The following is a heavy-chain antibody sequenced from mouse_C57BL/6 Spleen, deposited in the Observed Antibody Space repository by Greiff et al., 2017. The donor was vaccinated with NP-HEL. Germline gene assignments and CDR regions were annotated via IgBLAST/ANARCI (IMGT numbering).Heavy chain of an antibody. J-gene: IGHJ4*01. D-gene: IGHD1-3*01. Sequence: QVQLQQPGAELVKPGASVKLSCKASGYTFTSYWMHWVKQRPGQGLEWIGMIHPTSGSTNYNEKFKSKATLTVDKSSSTAYMQLSSQTSEDSAVYYCAKSSSLYAMDDWGQGTSVTVSS. CDR2: IHPTSGST. CDR1: GYTFTSYW. V-gene: IGHV1-64*01. CDR3: AKSSSLYAMDD.